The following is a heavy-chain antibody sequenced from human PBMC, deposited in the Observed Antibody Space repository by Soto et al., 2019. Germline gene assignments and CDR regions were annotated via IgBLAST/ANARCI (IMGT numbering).Heavy chain of an antibody. V-gene: IGHV4-39*01. CDR1: GGSVTNSSYY. CDR2: VYYRGRS. J-gene: IGHJ4*02. Sequence: TLSLACTVCGGSVTNSSYYWGWIRQSPGKGLEWIGSVYYRGRSYSKSSVKSRVTISVDTSKNRFSLSLNSVTASDTAVYFCVSQRTTVPTQAYFDYWGQGTLVTVS. CDR3: VSQRTTVPTQAYFDY. D-gene: IGHD4-17*01.